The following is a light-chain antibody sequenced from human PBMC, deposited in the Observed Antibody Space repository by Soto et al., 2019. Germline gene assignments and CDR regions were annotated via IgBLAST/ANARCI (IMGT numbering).Light chain of an antibody. CDR2: DVS. CDR1: QSMSTH. J-gene: IGKJ2*01. CDR3: QQYADYPLA. Sequence: DIHMTQSPSTLSASVGDRVTITCRASQSMSTHLAWYQQKPGDAPKLLIYDVSTLQSGVPSRFSGSGSGTDFTLTVSSLQPDDFASYYCQQYADYPLAFGQGTKLEIK. V-gene: IGKV1-5*01.